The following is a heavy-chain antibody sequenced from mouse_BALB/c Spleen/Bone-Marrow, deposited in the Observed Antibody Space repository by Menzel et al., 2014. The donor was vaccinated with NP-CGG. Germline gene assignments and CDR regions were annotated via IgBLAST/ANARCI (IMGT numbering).Heavy chain of an antibody. CDR1: GFNIKDTY. D-gene: IGHD1-1*01. J-gene: IGHJ1*01. CDR2: IDPANGNT. V-gene: IGHV14-3*02. CDR3: ARYDPYGYGRGFDV. Sequence: EVQLQQSGAELVKPGASVKLSCTASGFNIKDTYMHWVKQRPEQGLEWIGRIDPANGNTKYDPKFQGKATITADTSSNTAYLQRRSLTSEDTAVYYCARYDPYGYGRGFDVWGAGTTVTGAS.